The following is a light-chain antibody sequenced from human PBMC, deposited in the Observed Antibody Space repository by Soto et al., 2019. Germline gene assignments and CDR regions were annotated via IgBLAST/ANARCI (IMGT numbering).Light chain of an antibody. V-gene: IGKV3-20*01. CDR1: QSVSSSY. Sequence: EIVLTQSPGTLSLSPGERATLSCRASQSVSSSYLVWYQQKPGQAPTLLIYGASTRATSIPDRFSGSGSGTDFTLTISRLEAEDFAVYYCQQYGNSPWTFGQGTKVEI. CDR3: QQYGNSPWT. CDR2: GAS. J-gene: IGKJ1*01.